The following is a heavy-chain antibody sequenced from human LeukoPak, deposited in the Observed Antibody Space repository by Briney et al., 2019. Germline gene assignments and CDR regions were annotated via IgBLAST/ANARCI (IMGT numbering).Heavy chain of an antibody. CDR1: GFTFSSYS. CDR3: ARDHGSMVRGVIGRSSDYSYYYYMDV. J-gene: IGHJ6*03. V-gene: IGHV3-48*01. Sequence: GGSLRLSCAASGFTFSSYSMNWVRQAPGKGLEWVSYISSSSSTIYYADSVKGRFTISRDNAKNSLYLQMNSLRAEDTAVYYCARDHGSMVRGVIGRSSDYSYYYYMDVWGKGTTVTVSS. D-gene: IGHD3-10*01. CDR2: ISSSSSTI.